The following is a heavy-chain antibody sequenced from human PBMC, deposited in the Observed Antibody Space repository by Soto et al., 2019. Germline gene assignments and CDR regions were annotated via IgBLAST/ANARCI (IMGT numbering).Heavy chain of an antibody. CDR2: ISGSDGST. V-gene: IGHV3-23*01. Sequence: EVQLLESGGGLVQPGGSLRLSCAASGFTFSSYAMNWVRQAPGKGLEWVSVISGSDGSTYYADSVKGRFTISRDNSKNTLNLQMNHLRAEDTAVYYCARRSSSWYFDYWGQGTLVTISS. CDR3: ARRSSSWYFDY. D-gene: IGHD6-13*01. CDR1: GFTFSSYA. J-gene: IGHJ4*02.